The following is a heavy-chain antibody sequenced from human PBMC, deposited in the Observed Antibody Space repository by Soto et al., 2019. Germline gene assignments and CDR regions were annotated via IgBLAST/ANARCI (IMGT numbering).Heavy chain of an antibody. J-gene: IGHJ6*02. Sequence: GEALRLSCAASGLTLSSYSMSWVRHAPGKGLEWVSTISRSGGIEYDADSGRGRCTIATDNSKNTLRLQMNSLRADDTAVYYCAEVGASGSYPPYYYGMDVWGQGPTVTVSS. CDR2: ISRSGGIE. D-gene: IGHD1-26*01. CDR1: GLTLSSYS. CDR3: AEVGASGSYPPYYYGMDV. V-gene: IGHV3-23*01.